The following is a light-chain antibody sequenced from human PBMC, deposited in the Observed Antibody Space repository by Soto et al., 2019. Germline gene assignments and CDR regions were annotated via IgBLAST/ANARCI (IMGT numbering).Light chain of an antibody. CDR2: DAS. CDR1: QSVSSY. V-gene: IGKV3-11*01. CDR3: QQRINWPPLT. Sequence: EIVLTQSPATLSLSPGERATLSCRASQSVSSYLAWYQQKPGQAPRLLIYDASNRATGIPARFSSSGSGADVTLTIISLEAEDFAVFYCQQRINWPPLTFGGGTKVEIK. J-gene: IGKJ4*01.